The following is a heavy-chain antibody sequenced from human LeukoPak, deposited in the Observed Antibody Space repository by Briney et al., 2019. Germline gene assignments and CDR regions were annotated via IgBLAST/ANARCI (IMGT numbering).Heavy chain of an antibody. CDR1: GGTFSSYA. J-gene: IGHJ6*03. V-gene: IGHV1-69*13. CDR3: ARPYSSSSGYYYYMDV. Sequence: SVKVSCKASGGTFSSYAISWVRQAPGQGLEWMGGIIPIFGTANYAQKFQGRVTITADESTSTAYMELSSLRSEDTAVYYCARPYSSSSGYYYYMDVWGKGTTVTVSS. D-gene: IGHD6-6*01. CDR2: IIPIFGTA.